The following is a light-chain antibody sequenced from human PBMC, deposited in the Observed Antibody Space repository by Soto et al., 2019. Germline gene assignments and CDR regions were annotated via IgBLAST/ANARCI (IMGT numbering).Light chain of an antibody. CDR2: KAS. CDR3: QQYNDNWT. Sequence: DIQRPPSPSTLFASVGEKITITCPPIQSISSWLAWYQQKPGQAPKLLIYKASTLQSGVPSRFSGSGSGTEFTLAISSLQPDDSATYYCQQYNDNWTFGQGTKVDIK. J-gene: IGKJ1*01. V-gene: IGKV1-5*03. CDR1: QSISSW.